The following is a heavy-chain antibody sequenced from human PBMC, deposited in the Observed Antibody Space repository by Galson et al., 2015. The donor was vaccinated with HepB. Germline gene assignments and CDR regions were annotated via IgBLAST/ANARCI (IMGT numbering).Heavy chain of an antibody. CDR3: TGFMITFGGVIDLY. J-gene: IGHJ4*02. V-gene: IGHV3-15*07. CDR1: GFTFSNAW. D-gene: IGHD3-16*02. Sequence: LRLSCAASGFTFSNAWMNWVRQAPGKGLEWVGRIKSKTDGGTTDYAAPVKGRFTISRDDSKNTLYLQMNSLKTEDTAVYYCTGFMITFGGVIDLYWGQGTLVTVSS. CDR2: IKSKTDGGTT.